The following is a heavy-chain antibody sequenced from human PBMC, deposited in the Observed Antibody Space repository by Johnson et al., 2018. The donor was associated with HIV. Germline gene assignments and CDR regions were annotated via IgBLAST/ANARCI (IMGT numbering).Heavy chain of an antibody. CDR1: GFSFSDYY. J-gene: IGHJ3*02. CDR3: ARAGGQLKRGEDAFDI. Sequence: QVQLVESGGGLVQPGGSLRLSCAASGFSFSDYYMTWIRQAPGKGLEWVSYISRRGSTIYYADSVKGRFTISRDNAKNSLYLQRNSLRGEDTALYYCARAGGQLKRGEDAFDIWGQGTMVTVSS. D-gene: IGHD6-13*01. V-gene: IGHV3-11*01. CDR2: ISRRGSTI.